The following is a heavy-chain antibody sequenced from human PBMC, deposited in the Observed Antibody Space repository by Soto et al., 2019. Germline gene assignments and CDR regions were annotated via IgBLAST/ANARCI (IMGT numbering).Heavy chain of an antibody. Sequence: PSETLSLTCAVYGGSFRRYYWTWIRQPPGKGLEWIGEINHSGSTNYNPSLKSRVTMSVDTSKNQFSLKLSSVTAADTAVYYCARVKGRSAGFDYWGQGILVTVSS. V-gene: IGHV4-34*09. D-gene: IGHD3-10*01. CDR2: INHSGST. CDR3: ARVKGRSAGFDY. J-gene: IGHJ4*02. CDR1: GGSFRRYY.